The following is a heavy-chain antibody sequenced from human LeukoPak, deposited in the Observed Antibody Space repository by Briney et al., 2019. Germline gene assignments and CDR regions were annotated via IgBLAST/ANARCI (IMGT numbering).Heavy chain of an antibody. V-gene: IGHV4-61*05. J-gene: IGHJ6*02. CDR3: ARAPPAPTDLYYYGMDV. CDR2: IYYSGST. Sequence: ASETLSLTCTVSGASITNSLYYWGWIRQPPGKGLEWIGYIYYSGSTNYNPSLKSRVTISVDTSKNQFSLKLSSVTAADTAVYYCARAPPAPTDLYYYGMDVWGQGTTVTVSS. CDR1: GASITNSLYY.